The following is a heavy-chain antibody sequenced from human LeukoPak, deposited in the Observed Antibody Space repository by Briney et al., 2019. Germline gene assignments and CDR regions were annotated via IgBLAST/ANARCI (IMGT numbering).Heavy chain of an antibody. J-gene: IGHJ4*02. CDR3: AREGKDYYDSSGGPFDY. CDR2: INPNSGGT. D-gene: IGHD3-22*01. Sequence: ASVKLSYKASGYTFTGYYMHWVRQAPGQGLEWMGWINPNSGGTNYAQKFQGRVTMTRDTSISTAYMELSRLRSDDTAVYYCAREGKDYYDSSGGPFDYWGQGTLVTVSS. V-gene: IGHV1-2*02. CDR1: GYTFTGYY.